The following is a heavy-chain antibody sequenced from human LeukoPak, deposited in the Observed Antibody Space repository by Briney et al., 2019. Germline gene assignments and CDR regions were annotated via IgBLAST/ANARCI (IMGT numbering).Heavy chain of an antibody. Sequence: ASVEVSCKASGYTFTSYDINWVRQATGQGLEWMGWMNPNSGDTAYAQKFQGRVTMTRDTSISTAYMELSSLRSEDTAVYYCATATSGWYSSWFAPGGQGPLVPASS. CDR2: MNPNSGDT. J-gene: IGHJ5*02. CDR1: GYTFTSYD. V-gene: IGHV1-8*01. CDR3: ATATSGWYSSWFAP. D-gene: IGHD6-19*01.